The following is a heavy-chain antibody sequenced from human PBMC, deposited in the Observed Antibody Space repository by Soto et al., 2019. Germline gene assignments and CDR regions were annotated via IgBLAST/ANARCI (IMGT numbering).Heavy chain of an antibody. CDR1: GFTFSSYS. CDR3: ARDPGYYYGSGSRNYYYYGMDV. V-gene: IGHV3-21*01. CDR2: ISRSSSYI. D-gene: IGHD3-10*01. J-gene: IGHJ6*02. Sequence: EVQLVESGGGLVKPGGSLRLSCAASGFTFSSYSMNWVRQAPGKGLEWVSSISRSSSYIYYADSVKGRFTISRDNAKNSRYLQRNSLRAEDTAVYYCARDPGYYYGSGSRNYYYYGMDVWGQGTTVTVSS.